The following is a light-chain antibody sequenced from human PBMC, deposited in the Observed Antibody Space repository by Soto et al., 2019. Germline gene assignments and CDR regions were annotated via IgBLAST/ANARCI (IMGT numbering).Light chain of an antibody. CDR2: KAS. CDR3: QQYNSYSRT. CDR1: QSISSW. J-gene: IGKJ3*01. Sequence: DIQMTQSPSTLSASVGDRVTITCRASQSISSWLAWYQQKPGKAPKLLIYKASSLESGVPSRFSGSGSGTEFTLTISGLQPDDFATYYCQQYNSYSRTFGPGTKVDIK. V-gene: IGKV1-5*03.